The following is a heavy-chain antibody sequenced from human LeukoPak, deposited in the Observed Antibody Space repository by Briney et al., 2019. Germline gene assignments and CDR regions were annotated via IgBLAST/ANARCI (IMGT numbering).Heavy chain of an antibody. CDR3: ARVPSGRRPFDY. CDR2: ISSSSSYT. CDR1: GFTFSDYY. Sequence: GGSLRLSCAASGFTFSDYYMSWIRQAPGKGLEWVSYISSSSSYTNYADSVKGRFTISRDNAKNSLYLQMNSLGAEDTAVYYCARVPSGRRPFDYWGQGTLVTVSS. D-gene: IGHD6-19*01. J-gene: IGHJ4*02. V-gene: IGHV3-11*05.